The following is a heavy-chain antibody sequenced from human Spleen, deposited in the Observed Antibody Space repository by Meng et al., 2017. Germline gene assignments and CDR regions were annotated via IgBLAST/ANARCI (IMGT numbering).Heavy chain of an antibody. J-gene: IGHJ4*02. CDR1: GFTFSSYG. V-gene: IGHV3-74*01. CDR3: VRDFGGNSDY. Sequence: VQLVESGGGLVQPGRSLRRTCAASGFTFSSYGMHWVRQPPGKGLVWVTRMNADETKINYAGSVQCRFTLSRDSARNTLYLKMNSLRVEDTAIYYCVRDFGGNSDYWGQGTLVTVSS. D-gene: IGHD4-23*01. CDR2: MNADETKI.